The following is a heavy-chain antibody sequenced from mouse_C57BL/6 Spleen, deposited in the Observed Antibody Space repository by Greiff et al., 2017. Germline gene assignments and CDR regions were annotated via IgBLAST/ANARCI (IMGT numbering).Heavy chain of an antibody. J-gene: IGHJ3*01. V-gene: IGHV1-20*01. CDR2: INPYNGDT. CDR1: GYSFTGYF. D-gene: IGHD2-3*01. Sequence: VQLQQPGAELVKPGASVKISCKASGYSFTGYFMNWVMQSHGKSLEWIGRINPYNGDTFYNQKFKGKATLTVDKSSSTAHMELRSLTSEDSAVYYCARWDLYDGPFAYWGQGTLVTVSA. CDR3: ARWDLYDGPFAY.